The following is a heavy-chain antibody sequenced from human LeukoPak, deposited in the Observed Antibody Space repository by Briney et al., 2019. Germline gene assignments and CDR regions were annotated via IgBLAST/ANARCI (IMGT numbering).Heavy chain of an antibody. Sequence: MASETLSLTCTVSGGSISSSSYYWGWIRQLPGKGLEWIGSIYYSGSTYYNPSLKSRVTISVDTSKNQFSLKLSSVTAADTAVYYCARRVVVAATMIDYWGQGTLVTVSS. J-gene: IGHJ4*02. CDR2: IYYSGST. V-gene: IGHV4-39*01. CDR3: ARRVVVAATMIDY. D-gene: IGHD2-15*01. CDR1: GGSISSSSYY.